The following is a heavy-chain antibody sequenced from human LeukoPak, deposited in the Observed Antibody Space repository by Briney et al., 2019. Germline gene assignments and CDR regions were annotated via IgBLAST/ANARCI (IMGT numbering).Heavy chain of an antibody. CDR1: GGSFSGYY. CDR2: INHSGST. J-gene: IGHJ4*02. D-gene: IGHD3-22*01. Sequence: SETLSLTCAVYGGSFSGYYWSWIRQPPGKGLEWIGEINHSGSTNYNPSLKSRVTISVDTSKNQFSLKLSSVTAADTAVYYCARITMISFALDYWGQGTLVTVSS. CDR3: ARITMISFALDY. V-gene: IGHV4-34*01.